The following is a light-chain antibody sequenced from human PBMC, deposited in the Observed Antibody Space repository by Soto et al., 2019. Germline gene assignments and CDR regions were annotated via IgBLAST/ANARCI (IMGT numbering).Light chain of an antibody. Sequence: QSALTQPASVSGSPGQSITISCTGTSSDVGSYNLVSWYQQHPGKAPKLMIYEGSTRPSGVSNRFSGSKSGNTASLTISGLQAEDEADYYCCSYAGSSIVVFGGGTKVTVL. J-gene: IGLJ2*01. CDR3: CSYAGSSIVV. CDR1: SSDVGSYNL. V-gene: IGLV2-23*01. CDR2: EGS.